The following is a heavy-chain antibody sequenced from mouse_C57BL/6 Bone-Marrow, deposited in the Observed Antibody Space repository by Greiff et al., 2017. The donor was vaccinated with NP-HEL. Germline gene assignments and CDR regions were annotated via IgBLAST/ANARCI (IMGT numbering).Heavy chain of an antibody. Sequence: QVQLQQSGAELVKPGASVKLSCKASGYTFTSYWMHWVKQRPGQGLEWIGMIHPNSGSTNYNEKFKSKATLTVDKSSSTAYMQLSSLTSEDSAVYYCARSYYGSSPPPYFDVWGTGTTVTVSS. CDR3: ARSYYGSSPPPYFDV. CDR1: GYTFTSYW. D-gene: IGHD1-1*01. CDR2: IHPNSGST. V-gene: IGHV1-64*01. J-gene: IGHJ1*03.